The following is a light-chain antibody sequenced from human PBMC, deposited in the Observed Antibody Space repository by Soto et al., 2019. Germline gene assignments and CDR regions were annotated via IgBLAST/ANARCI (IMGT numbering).Light chain of an antibody. CDR1: SSDVGGYNY. Sequence: QSALTQPASVSGSPGQSITISCTGTSSDVGGYNYVSWYQQHPGKAPKLMIYEVSNRPSGVSNRVSGSKSSNTATLTIAGLQDEGEAGDDCSSYTSSSTLGFVGRTKLTGL. V-gene: IGLV2-14*01. J-gene: IGLJ2*01. CDR3: SSYTSSSTLG. CDR2: EVS.